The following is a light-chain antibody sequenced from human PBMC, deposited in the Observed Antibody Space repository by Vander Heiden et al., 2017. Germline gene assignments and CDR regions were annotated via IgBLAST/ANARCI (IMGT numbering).Light chain of an antibody. Sequence: DIQMTQSPSFLSASVGDRVTISCRASQSISSYADWYQQRPGKAPKLLISGTSNLQSGVPSRFSGSGSGTDFTLTISSLQPEDFATYYCQQSYSIPPTFGQGTKVEIK. CDR3: QQSYSIPPT. CDR2: GTS. J-gene: IGKJ1*01. V-gene: IGKV1-39*01. CDR1: QSISSY.